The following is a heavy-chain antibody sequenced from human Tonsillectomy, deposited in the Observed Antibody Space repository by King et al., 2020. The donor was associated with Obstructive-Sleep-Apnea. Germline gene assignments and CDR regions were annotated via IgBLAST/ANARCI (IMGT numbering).Heavy chain of an antibody. D-gene: IGHD3-22*01. CDR1: EFSFSTYA. V-gene: IGHV3-33*01. CDR2: IWYDGSNK. CDR3: ARSYDTSGYRDAFDI. J-gene: IGHJ3*02. Sequence: VQLVESGGGVVQPGRSLKLSCAASEFSFSTYAMHWVRQAPGKGLEWVAVIWYDGSNKYYADSVKGRFTISRDNSQNTLFLQMTRLRAEDTAVYYCARSYDTSGYRDAFDIWGQGTMVTVSS.